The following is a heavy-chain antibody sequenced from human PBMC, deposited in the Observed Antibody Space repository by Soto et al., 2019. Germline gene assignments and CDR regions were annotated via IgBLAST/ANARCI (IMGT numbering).Heavy chain of an antibody. Sequence: QVQLQQWGAGLLKPSETLSLTCAVYGGSFSGYYWSWIRQPPGKGLEWIGEINHSGSTNYNPSLKSRVTISVDTYKNQFSLKLSSVTAADTAVYYCARSGSGSYYRPYDYWGQGTLVTVSS. D-gene: IGHD3-10*01. CDR3: ARSGSGSYYRPYDY. J-gene: IGHJ4*02. CDR2: INHSGST. CDR1: GGSFSGYY. V-gene: IGHV4-34*01.